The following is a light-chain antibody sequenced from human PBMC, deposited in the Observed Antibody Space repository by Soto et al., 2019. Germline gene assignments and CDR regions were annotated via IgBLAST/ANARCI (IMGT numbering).Light chain of an antibody. J-gene: IGKJ1*01. CDR1: QSLLHSNGFQY. V-gene: IGKV2-28*01. CDR2: LGF. Sequence: VMTESPPSLSVTPGEPASISCRSCQSLLHSNGFQYWDGYLQKPGQTPQLLIYLGFNRASGVPDRFSGGGSGTEFTLTISSLQSEDFAVYYCQQYNNWSPWTFGQGTKVDI. CDR3: QQYNNWSPWT.